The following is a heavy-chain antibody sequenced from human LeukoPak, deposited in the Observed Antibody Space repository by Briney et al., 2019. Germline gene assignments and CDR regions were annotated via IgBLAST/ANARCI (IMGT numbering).Heavy chain of an antibody. CDR2: INPNSGGT. Sequence: ASVKVSCKASGYTFTSYGISWVRQAPGQGLEWMGWINPNSGGTNYALKFRGRVTMTRDTSISTAYMELSRVTSDDTAVYYCAREGAFGFYALDYWGQGTLVTVSS. D-gene: IGHD2/OR15-2a*01. J-gene: IGHJ4*02. V-gene: IGHV1-2*02. CDR1: GYTFTSYG. CDR3: AREGAFGFYALDY.